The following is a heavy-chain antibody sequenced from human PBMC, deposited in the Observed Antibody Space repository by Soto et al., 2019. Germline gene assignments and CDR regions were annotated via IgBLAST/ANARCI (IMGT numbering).Heavy chain of an antibody. D-gene: IGHD3-3*01. CDR2: INAGNGNT. Sequence: GASVKVSCKASGYTFTSYAMHWVRQAPGQRLEWMGWINAGNGNTKYSQKFQGRVTITRDTSASTAYMELSSLRSEDTAVYYCARGFCYDFWSGYYWEGADYYMDVWGKGTTVTVSS. J-gene: IGHJ6*03. CDR1: GYTFTSYA. V-gene: IGHV1-3*01. CDR3: ARGFCYDFWSGYYWEGADYYMDV.